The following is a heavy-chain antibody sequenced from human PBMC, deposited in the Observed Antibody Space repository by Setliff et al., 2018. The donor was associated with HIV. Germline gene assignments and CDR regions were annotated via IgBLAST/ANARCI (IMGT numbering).Heavy chain of an antibody. CDR2: ISAYNGNT. D-gene: IGHD1-26*01. V-gene: IGHV1-18*01. CDR3: ARDTIVGATPVVGY. J-gene: IGHJ4*02. Sequence: ASVKVSWKASGYTFTSYGISWVRQAPGQGLEWMGWISAYNGNTNYAQKLQGRVTMTTDTSTSTAYMELRSLRSDDTAVYYCARDTIVGATPVVGYWGQGTLVTVSS. CDR1: GYTFTSYG.